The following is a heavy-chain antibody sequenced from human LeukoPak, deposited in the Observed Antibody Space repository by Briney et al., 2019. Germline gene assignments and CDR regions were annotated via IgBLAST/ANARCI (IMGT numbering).Heavy chain of an antibody. V-gene: IGHV1-69*05. Sequence: SVKVSCKASGGTFSSYAISWVRQAPGQGLEWMGGIIPILGTANYAQKFQGRVTITTDESTGTAYMELSSLRSEDTAVYYCARSSRYSYGLGSYYFDYWGQGTLVTVSS. J-gene: IGHJ4*02. CDR2: IIPILGTA. CDR1: GGTFSSYA. CDR3: ARSSRYSYGLGSYYFDY. D-gene: IGHD5-18*01.